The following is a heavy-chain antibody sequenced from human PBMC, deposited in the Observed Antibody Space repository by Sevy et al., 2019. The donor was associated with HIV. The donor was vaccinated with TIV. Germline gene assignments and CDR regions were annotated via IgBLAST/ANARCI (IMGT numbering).Heavy chain of an antibody. Sequence: GGSLRLSCAASGFSFSTYSMNWVRQAPGKGLEWVSYIGTSSSTIYYADSVRGRFTISRDNGKNSLYLQMSSLRAADTALYYCARVPSTGRFGMDAWGQGTTVTVSS. D-gene: IGHD3-10*01. CDR2: IGTSSSTI. J-gene: IGHJ6*02. CDR3: ARVPSTGRFGMDA. CDR1: GFSFSTYS. V-gene: IGHV3-48*01.